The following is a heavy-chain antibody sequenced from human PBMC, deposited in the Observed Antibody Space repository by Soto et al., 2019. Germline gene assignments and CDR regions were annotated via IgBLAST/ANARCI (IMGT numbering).Heavy chain of an antibody. CDR1: GFTFENYA. D-gene: IGHD3-3*01. Sequence: PVGSLGLSCVASGFTFENYAMSWVRQAPGKGLEWASAISGSGGTTYYSDSVKGRFTISRDNSKNTVYLQMNDLRVEDAAEYFCAKDSWAIFGVPAGEYYAMDVWGQGTTVTVSS. CDR2: ISGSGGTT. CDR3: AKDSWAIFGVPAGEYYAMDV. J-gene: IGHJ6*02. V-gene: IGHV3-23*01.